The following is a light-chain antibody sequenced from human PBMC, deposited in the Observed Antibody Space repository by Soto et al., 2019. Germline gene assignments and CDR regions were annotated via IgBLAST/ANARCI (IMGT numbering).Light chain of an antibody. CDR1: QGIRND. Sequence: DLQMTQSPSSLSASVGDRVTITCRASQGIRNDLGWYQQKPGKAPKRLIYAASSLQSGVPSRFCGSGSWTEVTLTSSSLEPEEFATYYCLQHNSYPPYTVGQGTKLDIK. CDR3: LQHNSYPPYT. V-gene: IGKV1-17*01. J-gene: IGKJ2*01. CDR2: AAS.